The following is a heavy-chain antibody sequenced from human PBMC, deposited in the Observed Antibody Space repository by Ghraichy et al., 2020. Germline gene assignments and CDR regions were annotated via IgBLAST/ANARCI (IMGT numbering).Heavy chain of an antibody. CDR1: GYTFTDYY. J-gene: IGHJ5*02. V-gene: IGHV1-2*02. D-gene: IGHD6-19*01. CDR2: INPKSGGP. CDR3: ARDPKQWLWYKGGYNWFDP. Sequence: ASVKVSCKASGYTFTDYYVHWVRQAPGQGLEWMGWINPKSGGPKYAQKFQGRVTLTRDTSIRTAYMELRSLRSDDTAVYYCARDPKQWLWYKGGYNWFDPWGQGTLVTVSS.